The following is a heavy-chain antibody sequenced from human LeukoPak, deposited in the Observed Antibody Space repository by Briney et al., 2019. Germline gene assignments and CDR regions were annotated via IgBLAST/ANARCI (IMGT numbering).Heavy chain of an antibody. CDR1: GYTFARYY. D-gene: IGHD6-6*01. CDR3: ARGLESSSSSDY. Sequence: ASVKVSCKASGYTFARYYMHWVRQAPGQGLEWMGWINPNSGGTNYAQKFQGRVTMTRDTSISTAYMELRSLRSDDTAVYYCARGLESSSSSDYWGQGTLVTVSS. J-gene: IGHJ4*02. CDR2: INPNSGGT. V-gene: IGHV1-2*02.